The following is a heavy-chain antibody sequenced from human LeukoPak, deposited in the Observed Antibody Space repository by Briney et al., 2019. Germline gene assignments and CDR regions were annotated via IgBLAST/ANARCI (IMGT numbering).Heavy chain of an antibody. CDR3: ARALSLVDY. J-gene: IGHJ4*02. D-gene: IGHD3-16*02. V-gene: IGHV1-46*01. Sequence: ASVKVSCKASGYTFTSYGISWVRQAPGQGLEWMGIINPSGGSTSYAQKFQGRVTMTRDMSTSTVYMELSSLRSEDTAVYDCARALSLVDYWGQGTLVTVSS. CDR1: GYTFTSYG. CDR2: INPSGGST.